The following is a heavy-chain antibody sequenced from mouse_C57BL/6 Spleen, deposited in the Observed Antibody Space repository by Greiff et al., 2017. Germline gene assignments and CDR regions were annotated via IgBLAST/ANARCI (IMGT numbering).Heavy chain of an antibody. CDR1: GYTFTSYG. CDR2: IYPRSGNT. J-gene: IGHJ1*03. D-gene: IGHD1-1*01. Sequence: VQLQQSGAELARPGASVKLSCKASGYTFTSYGISWVKQRPGQGLEWIGEIYPRSGNTYYNAKFKGKATLTANKSSSTAYMERRSLPSEDSAVYFCARGYGSSPHWYFDVWGTGTTVTVSS. CDR3: ARGYGSSPHWYFDV. V-gene: IGHV1-81*01.